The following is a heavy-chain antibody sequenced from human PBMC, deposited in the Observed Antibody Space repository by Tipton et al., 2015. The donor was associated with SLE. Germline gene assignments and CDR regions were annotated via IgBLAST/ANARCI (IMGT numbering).Heavy chain of an antibody. V-gene: IGHV4-61*02. Sequence: TLSLTCTVSGGSISSGSYYWSWIRQPAGKGLEWIGRIYTSGSTNYNPSLKSRVTISVDTSKNQFSLKLNSVTAADTAVYYCATVDYFDSGDAFDFWGHGSMVTVSS. CDR2: IYTSGST. CDR3: ATVDYFDSGDAFDF. J-gene: IGHJ3*01. D-gene: IGHD3-22*01. CDR1: GGSISSGSYY.